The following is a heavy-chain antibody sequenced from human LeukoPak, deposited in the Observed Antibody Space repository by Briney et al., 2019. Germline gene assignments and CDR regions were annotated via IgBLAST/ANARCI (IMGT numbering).Heavy chain of an antibody. CDR3: AKVRTAMVRDGFDI. CDR2: ISGSGGST. J-gene: IGHJ3*02. CDR1: GFTFSSYS. D-gene: IGHD5-18*01. V-gene: IGHV3-23*01. Sequence: GGSLRLSCAASGFTFSSYSMNWVRQAPGKGLEWVSAISGSGGSTYYADSVKGRFTIPRDNSKNTLYLQMNSLRAEDTAVYYCAKVRTAMVRDGFDIWGQGTMVTVSS.